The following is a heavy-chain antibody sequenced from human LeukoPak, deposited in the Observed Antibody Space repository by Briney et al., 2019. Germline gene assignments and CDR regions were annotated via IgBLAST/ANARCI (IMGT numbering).Heavy chain of an antibody. D-gene: IGHD3-22*01. CDR1: GFMFSSYW. V-gene: IGHV3-49*04. CDR3: TRARDIYYDSSGYYRW. J-gene: IGHJ4*02. Sequence: GGSLRLSCAASGFMFSSYWMSWVRQSPGRGLEWVGFIRSKAYGGTTEYAASVKGRFTISRDDSKSIAYLQMNSLKTEDTAVYYCTRARDIYYDSSGYYRWWGQGTLVTVSS. CDR2: IRSKAYGGTT.